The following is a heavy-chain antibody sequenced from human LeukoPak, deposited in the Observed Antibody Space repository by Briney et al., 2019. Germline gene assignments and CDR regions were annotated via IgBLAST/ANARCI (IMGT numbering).Heavy chain of an antibody. V-gene: IGHV6-1*01. CDR2: TYYRSKWYN. CDR3: AQGIAVGGTVGDFAY. Sequence: SQTLSLTCAISGDTVSSSTATWNWIRQSPSRGLEWLGRTYYRSKWYNGYAVSVKSRISINPDTSKNQFSLHLNSATPEDTAVYFCAQGIAVGGTVGDFAYWGQGSPVTVSS. J-gene: IGHJ4*02. CDR1: GDTVSSSTAT. D-gene: IGHD6-13*01.